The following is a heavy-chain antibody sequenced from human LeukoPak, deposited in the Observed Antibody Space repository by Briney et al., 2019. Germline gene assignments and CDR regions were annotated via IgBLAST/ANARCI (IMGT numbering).Heavy chain of an antibody. Sequence: ASVKVSCKASGYTFTSYGISWVRQAPGQGLQWMGWISAHNGNTNYAQKLQGRVTMTTDTSTSTVYMEVRSPRSDDTAVYYCARAGTTLLLDYWGQGTLVTVSS. V-gene: IGHV1-18*01. CDR1: GYTFTSYG. CDR2: ISAHNGNT. D-gene: IGHD4-11*01. CDR3: ARAGTTLLLDY. J-gene: IGHJ4*02.